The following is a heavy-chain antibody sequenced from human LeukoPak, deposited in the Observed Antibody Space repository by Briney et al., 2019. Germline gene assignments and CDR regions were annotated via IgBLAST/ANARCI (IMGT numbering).Heavy chain of an antibody. Sequence: RGSLRLSCAASGFTVSSNYMSWVRQAPGKVLEWVSVIYSGGTTYYADSVKGRFTISRDNSKNTLYLQMNSLRAEDTAVYYCARHAAYQPLNSWGQGTLVTVSS. V-gene: IGHV3-53*01. CDR2: IYSGGTT. CDR1: GFTVSSNY. CDR3: ARHAAYQPLNS. J-gene: IGHJ5*01.